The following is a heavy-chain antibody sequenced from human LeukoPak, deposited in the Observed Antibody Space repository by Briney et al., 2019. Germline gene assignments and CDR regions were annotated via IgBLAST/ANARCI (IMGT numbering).Heavy chain of an antibody. CDR3: AKARYYYDTSDYYHNYFDY. Sequence: SETLSLTCTVSGGSISSSSYYWGWIRQPAGKGLEWIGRIYTSGSTNYNPSLKSRVTMSVDTSKNQFSLRLSSVTAADTAVYYCAKARYYYDTSDYYHNYFDYWGQGTLVTVSS. CDR2: IYTSGST. D-gene: IGHD3-22*01. J-gene: IGHJ4*02. CDR1: GGSISSSSYY. V-gene: IGHV4-61*02.